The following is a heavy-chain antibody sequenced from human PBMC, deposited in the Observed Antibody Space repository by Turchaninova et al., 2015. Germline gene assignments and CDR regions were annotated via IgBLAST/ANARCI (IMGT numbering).Heavy chain of an antibody. CDR3: AKRNSYGDYAYFDS. J-gene: IGHJ4*02. CDR1: GFTFNSYA. D-gene: IGHD4-17*01. Sequence: EVQLLESGGGLVQPGGSLRLSCAASGFTFNSYAMSWVRQAPGKGLEGVSAITPGGCTYNANSVNGRFTITNDNSKNMLYLEMNTLRGEDTAVYYCAKRNSYGDYAYFDSWGRGILVTVSS. CDR2: ITPGGCT. V-gene: IGHV3-23*01.